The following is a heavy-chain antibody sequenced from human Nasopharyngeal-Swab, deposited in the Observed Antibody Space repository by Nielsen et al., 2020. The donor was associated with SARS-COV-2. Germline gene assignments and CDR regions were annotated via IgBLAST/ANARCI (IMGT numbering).Heavy chain of an antibody. J-gene: IGHJ6*04. CDR3: ARSIAAAGNFPRIRGFPDV. Sequence: WIRQPPGKGLEWIGEINHSGRTPSPPSLNSLFPISVDTSKNQFSLKLSSVTAADTAVYYCARSIAAAGNFPRIRGFPDVWGKGTTVTVSS. D-gene: IGHD6-13*01. V-gene: IGHV4-34*01. CDR2: INHSGRT.